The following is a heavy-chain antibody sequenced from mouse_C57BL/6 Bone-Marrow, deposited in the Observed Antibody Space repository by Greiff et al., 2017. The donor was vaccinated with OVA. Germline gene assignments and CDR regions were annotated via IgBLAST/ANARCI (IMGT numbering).Heavy chain of an antibody. D-gene: IGHD4-1*01. CDR1: GYTFTSYG. V-gene: IGHV1-58*01. CDR3: GTGTWGAWFAY. Sequence: EVQRVESGAELVRPGSSVKMSCKTSGYTFTSYGINWVKQRPGQGLEWIGYIYIGNGYTEYNEKFKGKATLTSDTSSSTAYMQLSSLTSEDSAIYFCGTGTWGAWFAYWGQGTLVTVSA. J-gene: IGHJ3*01. CDR2: IYIGNGYT.